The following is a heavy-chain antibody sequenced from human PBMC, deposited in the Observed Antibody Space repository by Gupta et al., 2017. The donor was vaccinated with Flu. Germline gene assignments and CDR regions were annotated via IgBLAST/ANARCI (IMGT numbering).Heavy chain of an antibody. J-gene: IGHJ6*02. D-gene: IGHD2-15*01. CDR2: ISSISSNI. CDR1: GGTFITYV. CDR3: ARYCSGGNCSPSQYPYAIDV. Sequence: EVHLGESGWGLVQHGGSLKLSCAASGGTFITYVINCVRQVPGRRLEWFSYISSISSNISYADSVKGRFTISRDNAKNSLYLQMNSLRDEDTAVYYCARYCSGGNCSPSQYPYAIDVWGQGTTVTVSS. V-gene: IGHV3-48*02.